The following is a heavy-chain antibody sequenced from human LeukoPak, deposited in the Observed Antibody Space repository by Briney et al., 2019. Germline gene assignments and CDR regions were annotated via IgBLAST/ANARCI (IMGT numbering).Heavy chain of an antibody. V-gene: IGHV1-2*06. CDR2: INPNSGGR. Sequence: ASVKVSCKASGYTFTGYYMHGVRQAPGQGREWMVRINPNSGGRNYAQKSQGRVTITRDTSISTAHMELSRLRSADTAVFYCSGLIGARAVGDFDYWGQGTLVTVSS. D-gene: IGHD6-6*01. J-gene: IGHJ4*02. CDR3: SGLIGARAVGDFDY. CDR1: GYTFTGYY.